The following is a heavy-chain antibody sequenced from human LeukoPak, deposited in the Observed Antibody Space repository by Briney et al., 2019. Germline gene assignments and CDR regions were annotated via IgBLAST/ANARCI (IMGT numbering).Heavy chain of an antibody. V-gene: IGHV4-59*01. CDR2: IYYSGST. J-gene: IGHJ6*02. Sequence: TTSETLSLTCTVSGGSISSYYWSWIRQPPGKGLEWIGYIYYSGSTNYNPSLKSRVTISVDTSKNQFSLKLSSVTAADTAVYYCARAPIVATKVAAAGTDYYYYGMDVWGQGTTVTVSS. D-gene: IGHD6-13*01. CDR1: GGSISSYY. CDR3: ARAPIVATKVAAAGTDYYYYGMDV.